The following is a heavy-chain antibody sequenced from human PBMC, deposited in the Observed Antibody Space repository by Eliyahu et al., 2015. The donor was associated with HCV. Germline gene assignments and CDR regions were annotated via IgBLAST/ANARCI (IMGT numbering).Heavy chain of an antibody. CDR1: GXTFSSYA. Sequence: QVQLVQSGAEVKKPGSSVKVXCKASGXTFSSYAISXVRQAPGQGLEWMGGIIPIFGTANYAQKFQGRVTITADESTSTAYMELSSLRSEDTAVYYCARAGRLTTLGTDYYGMDVWGQGTTVTVSS. CDR2: IIPIFGTA. D-gene: IGHD4-23*01. V-gene: IGHV1-69*01. J-gene: IGHJ6*02. CDR3: ARAGRLTTLGTDYYGMDV.